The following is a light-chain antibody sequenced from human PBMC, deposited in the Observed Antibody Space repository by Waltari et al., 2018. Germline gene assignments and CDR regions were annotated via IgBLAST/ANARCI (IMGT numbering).Light chain of an antibody. Sequence: DIQLTQSPSTLSASVGDRFTITCRASQSISNWLAWYQQKPGKAPKLPIYKASTLESGVPSRFSGSGSGTEFTLTISSLQPDDFATYYCQQYNSYSLLSFGGGTKVEIK. CDR3: QQYNSYSLLS. J-gene: IGKJ4*01. V-gene: IGKV1-5*03. CDR1: QSISNW. CDR2: KAS.